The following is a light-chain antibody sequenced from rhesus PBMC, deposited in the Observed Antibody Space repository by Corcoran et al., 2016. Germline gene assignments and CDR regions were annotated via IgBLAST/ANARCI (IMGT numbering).Light chain of an antibody. CDR1: SSDIGGYNG. Sequence: QSALTQPPSVSKSLGQSVTISCTGTSSDIGGYNGVSWYQQHSGTAPRLLIYDVSKWPSGVSDRFSGSKSGTSASLAISGLQTEDEADYYCAAWDDSLSGYIFGAGTRLTVL. J-gene: IGLJ1*01. CDR2: DVS. CDR3: AAWDDSLSGYI. V-gene: IGLV2-38*01.